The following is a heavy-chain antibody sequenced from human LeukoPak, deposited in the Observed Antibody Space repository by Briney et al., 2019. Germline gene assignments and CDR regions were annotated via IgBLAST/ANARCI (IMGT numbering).Heavy chain of an antibody. CDR3: ARNYYDSSGYYVGGFDP. Sequence: SETLSLTCTVSGGPISSYYWSWIRQPAGKGLEWIGRIYTSGSTNYNPSLKSRVTMSVDTSKNQFSLKLSSVTAADTAVYYCARNYYDSSGYYVGGFDPWGQGTLVTVSS. D-gene: IGHD3-22*01. CDR1: GGPISSYY. V-gene: IGHV4-4*07. CDR2: IYTSGST. J-gene: IGHJ5*02.